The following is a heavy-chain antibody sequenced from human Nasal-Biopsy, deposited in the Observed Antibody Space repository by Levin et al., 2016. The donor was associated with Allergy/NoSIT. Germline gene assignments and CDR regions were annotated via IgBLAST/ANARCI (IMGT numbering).Heavy chain of an antibody. D-gene: IGHD1-26*01. CDR1: GFTFSNYA. Sequence: GESLKISCVVSGFTFSNYAIHWVRQAPGKGLEWVAVISYDGSNKFYADSVKGRFTISRDNSQNMLYLQMNSLRGDDTALYFCVRCGSTSRFYLGHYFDSWGQGTLVTVSS. J-gene: IGHJ4*02. CDR2: ISYDGSNK. CDR3: VRCGSTSRFYLGHYFDS. V-gene: IGHV3-30-3*01.